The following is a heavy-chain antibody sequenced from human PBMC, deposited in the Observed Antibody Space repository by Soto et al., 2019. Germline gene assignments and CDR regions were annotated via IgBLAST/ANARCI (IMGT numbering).Heavy chain of an antibody. J-gene: IGHJ4*02. CDR1: GFTFSGYR. Sequence: EVQLVESGGDLVQPGGSLRLSCAASGFTFSGYRMSWVRQAPGKGLEGVANIKQDGSEKYYVDSVKGRFTISRDNAKNSLYMQMDELRVEDTAVYYCARGTSVDAYWGQGTLVTVSS. V-gene: IGHV3-7*04. D-gene: IGHD5-12*01. CDR2: IKQDGSEK. CDR3: ARGTSVDAY.